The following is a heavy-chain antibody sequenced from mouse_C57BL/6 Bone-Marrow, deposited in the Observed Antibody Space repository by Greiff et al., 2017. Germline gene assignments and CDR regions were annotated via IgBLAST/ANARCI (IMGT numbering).Heavy chain of an antibody. V-gene: IGHV5-12*01. CDR3: ARHEVYYDYNWFAY. Sequence: EVKVVESGGGLVQPGGSLKLSCAASGFTFSDYYMYWVRQTPEKRLEWVAYISNGGGSTYYPDTVKGRFTISRDNAKNTLYLQMSRLKSEDTAMYYCARHEVYYDYNWFAYWGQGTLVTVSA. J-gene: IGHJ3*01. CDR2: ISNGGGST. CDR1: GFTFSDYY. D-gene: IGHD2-4*01.